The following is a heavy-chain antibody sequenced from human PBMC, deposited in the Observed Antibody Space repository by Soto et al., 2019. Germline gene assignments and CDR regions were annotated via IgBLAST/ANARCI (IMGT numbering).Heavy chain of an antibody. CDR1: GGSISSGGYS. Sequence: SETLSLTCAVSGGSISSGGYSWSWIRQPPGKGLEWIGYIYHSGSTYYNPSLKSRVTISVDRPKNQFSLKLSSVTAADTAVYYCARRHGPFDFWGQGTLVTVSS. CDR2: IYHSGST. J-gene: IGHJ5*01. V-gene: IGHV4-30-2*02. CDR3: ARRHGPFDF.